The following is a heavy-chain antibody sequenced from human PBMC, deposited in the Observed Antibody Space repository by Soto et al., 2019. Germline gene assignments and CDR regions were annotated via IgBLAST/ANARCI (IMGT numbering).Heavy chain of an antibody. V-gene: IGHV1-45*02. J-gene: IGHJ4*02. CDR1: GYTFPQHY. Sequence: QMQLVQSGAEVKKTGSSVKVSCKASGYTFPQHYLHWVRQAPGQALEWMGWITPFNGDVNYVQKFQERVTITRDRSLNTAYMEMSSLKSEDTAMYYCATGGAGPAPFTWELPDHWGQGTLVTVSS. CDR2: ITPFNGDV. D-gene: IGHD1-26*01. CDR3: ATGGAGPAPFTWELPDH.